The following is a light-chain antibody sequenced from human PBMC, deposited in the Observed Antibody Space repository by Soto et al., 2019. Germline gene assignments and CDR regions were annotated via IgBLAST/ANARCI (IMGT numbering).Light chain of an antibody. V-gene: IGKV3-20*01. J-gene: IGKJ1*01. CDR2: SGS. Sequence: EIVLTQSPGTLSLSPGERATLSCRASQSVSFGNVAWYQQKPGQAPRLLIHSGSSRMPGIPDRFSGSGFGTDFTLTISRLEPEDFAVYYCQQCGNSPETFGQGTKVEI. CDR3: QQCGNSPET. CDR1: QSVSFGN.